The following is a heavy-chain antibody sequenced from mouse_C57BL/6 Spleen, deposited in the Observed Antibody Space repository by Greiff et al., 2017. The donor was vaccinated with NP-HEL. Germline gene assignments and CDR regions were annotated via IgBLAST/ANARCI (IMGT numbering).Heavy chain of an antibody. Sequence: EVMLVESGGGLVQPGGSLSLSCAASGFTFTDYYMSWVRQPPGKALEWLGFIRNKANGYTTEYSASVKGRFTISRDNSQSILYLQMNALRAEDSATYYCARYTATAQAYYFDYWGQGTTLTVSS. D-gene: IGHD3-2*02. CDR2: IRNKANGYTT. J-gene: IGHJ2*01. CDR1: GFTFTDYY. V-gene: IGHV7-3*01. CDR3: ARYTATAQAYYFDY.